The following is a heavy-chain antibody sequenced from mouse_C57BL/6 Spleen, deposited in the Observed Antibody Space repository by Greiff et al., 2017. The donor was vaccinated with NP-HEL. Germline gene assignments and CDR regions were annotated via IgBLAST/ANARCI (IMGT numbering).Heavy chain of an antibody. CDR1: GYTFTSYG. Sequence: VQLHQSGAELVRPGASVKLSCKASGYTFTSYGISWVKQSPGQGLEWIGEIYPRSGNTYYNEKFKGKATMTADNSSSTPYMELSSRTAEASAVYFCASLDSSGFAYWGQGTLVTVSA. J-gene: IGHJ3*01. V-gene: IGHV1-81*01. CDR2: IYPRSGNT. CDR3: ASLDSSGFAY. D-gene: IGHD3-2*01.